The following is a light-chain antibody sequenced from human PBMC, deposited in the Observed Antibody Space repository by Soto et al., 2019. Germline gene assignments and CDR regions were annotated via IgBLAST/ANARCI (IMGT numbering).Light chain of an antibody. CDR2: YDS. Sequence: SYELTQPPSVSVAPGKTASGAVGGSNIGSKSVHWYQKKSGQAPVLVMYYDSDRPSGIPERFSGSNSGNTATLTISRVEAGDEADYYCQVWDISSGHVVFGGGTKLTVL. J-gene: IGLJ3*02. V-gene: IGLV3-21*01. CDR1: NIGSKS. CDR3: QVWDISSGHVV.